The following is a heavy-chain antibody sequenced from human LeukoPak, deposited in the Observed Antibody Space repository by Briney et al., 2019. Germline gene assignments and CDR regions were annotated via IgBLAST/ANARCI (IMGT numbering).Heavy chain of an antibody. Sequence: PGGAPRVSCAASGFTFSSYAMSWVRQAPGKGLEWVSAMSGSGGSTYYADSVKGRFTISRDNSKNTLYQQMNSLRAEDTAVYFCAKDHWGAIRGEFDYWGQGTLVTVSS. D-gene: IGHD3-10*01. CDR2: MSGSGGST. CDR1: GFTFSSYA. J-gene: IGHJ4*02. V-gene: IGHV3-23*01. CDR3: AKDHWGAIRGEFDY.